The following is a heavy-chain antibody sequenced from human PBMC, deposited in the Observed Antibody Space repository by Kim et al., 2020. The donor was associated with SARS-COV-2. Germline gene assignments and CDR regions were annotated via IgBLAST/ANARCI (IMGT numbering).Heavy chain of an antibody. V-gene: IGHV6-1*01. J-gene: IGHJ4*02. D-gene: IGHD3-3*01. CDR1: GDSVSSNSAA. CDR2: TYYRSKWYN. CDR3: ASGKGFLEWIPYYFDY. Sequence: SQTLSLTCAISGDSVSSNSAAWNWIRQSPSRGLEWLGRTYYRSKWYNDYAVSVKSRITINPDTSKNQFSLQLNSVTPEDTAVYYCASGKGFLEWIPYYFDYWGQGTLVTVSS.